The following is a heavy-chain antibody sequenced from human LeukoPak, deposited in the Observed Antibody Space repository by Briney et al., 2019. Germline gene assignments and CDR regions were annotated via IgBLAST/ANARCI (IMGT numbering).Heavy chain of an antibody. Sequence: GGSLRLSCAASGFTFRSYWMHWVRQPPGKGLVWVSRINSDGKSTNYADSVKGRFTISRDNAKNTLYLQMNSLRAEDTAVYYCAKIYGDYVSGAFDIWGQGTMVTVSS. D-gene: IGHD4-17*01. J-gene: IGHJ3*02. CDR3: AKIYGDYVSGAFDI. CDR2: INSDGKST. CDR1: GFTFRSYW. V-gene: IGHV3-74*01.